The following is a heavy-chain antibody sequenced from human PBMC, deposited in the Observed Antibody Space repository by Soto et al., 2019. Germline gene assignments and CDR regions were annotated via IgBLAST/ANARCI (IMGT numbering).Heavy chain of an antibody. CDR3: ARDSTSGSYWDH. D-gene: IGHD1-26*01. J-gene: IGHJ4*02. CDR2: IYYTGGT. V-gene: IGHV4-59*01. CDR1: GGSISTYF. Sequence: PSETLSLTCTVSGGSISTYFWSWIRQPPGKGLEWIGYIYYTGGTSYNPSLESRVTISVDTSKNQFSLKVTSVTAADTAVYYCARDSTSGSYWDHWGQGTLVTVSS.